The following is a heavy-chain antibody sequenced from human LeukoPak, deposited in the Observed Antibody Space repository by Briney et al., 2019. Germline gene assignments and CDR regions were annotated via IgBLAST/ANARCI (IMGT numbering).Heavy chain of an antibody. CDR1: GYSFTNHW. CDR2: IYPDNSET. D-gene: IGHD3-22*01. Sequence: GESLKISCKGSGYSFTNHWIGWVRQMPGKGLEWMGIIYPDNSETRYSPSFQGQVTISADKSISTAYLQWSSLKASDTAMYYCARLHDSSGYYDFDYWGQGTLVTVSS. J-gene: IGHJ4*02. V-gene: IGHV5-51*01. CDR3: ARLHDSSGYYDFDY.